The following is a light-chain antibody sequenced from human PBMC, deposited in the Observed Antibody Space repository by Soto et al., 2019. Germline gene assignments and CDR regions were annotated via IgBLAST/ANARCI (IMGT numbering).Light chain of an antibody. Sequence: AIQMTQSPSSLSASVGDRVTITCRASQGIRNDLGWYQQKPGKAPKLLIYAASSLQSGVPSRFSGSGSGTEFTLTISSLQPDDFATFYCQQYKTYSRTFGQGTKVEVK. CDR1: QGIRND. V-gene: IGKV1-6*01. CDR3: QQYKTYSRT. CDR2: AAS. J-gene: IGKJ1*01.